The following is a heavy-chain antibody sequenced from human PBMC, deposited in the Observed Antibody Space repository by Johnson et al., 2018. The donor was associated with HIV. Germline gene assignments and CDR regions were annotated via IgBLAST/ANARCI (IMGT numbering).Heavy chain of an antibody. CDR2: LHSGGTI. CDR1: GFTVSSNY. D-gene: IGHD6-6*01. Sequence: VESGGGLVQPGGSLRLSCVVSGFTVSSNYMSWVRQAPGKGLEWVSVLHSGGTIYYADSVKGRFTISRDNAKNSLYLQMNSLRAEDTAVYYCAKVYSSSVPAPGIWGQGTMVTVSS. J-gene: IGHJ3*02. CDR3: AKVYSSSVPAPGI. V-gene: IGHV3-66*01.